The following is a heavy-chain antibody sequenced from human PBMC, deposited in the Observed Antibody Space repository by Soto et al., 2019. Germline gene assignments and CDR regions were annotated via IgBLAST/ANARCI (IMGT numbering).Heavy chain of an antibody. CDR2: IWYDGSNK. J-gene: IGHJ4*02. V-gene: IGHV3-33*01. Sequence: AGGSLRLSCAASGFTFGSYGMHWVRQAPGKGLEWVAVIWYDGSNKYYADSVKGRFTISRDNSKNTLYLQMNSLRAEDTAVYYCAREGLWFGARGNYFDYWGQGTLVTVSS. CDR1: GFTFGSYG. D-gene: IGHD3-10*01. CDR3: AREGLWFGARGNYFDY.